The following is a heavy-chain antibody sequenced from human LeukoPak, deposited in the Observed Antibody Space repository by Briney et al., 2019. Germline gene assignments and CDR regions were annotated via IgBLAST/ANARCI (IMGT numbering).Heavy chain of an antibody. J-gene: IGHJ6*03. V-gene: IGHV5-51*01. CDR1: GYTFTNYW. CDR3: ARAGLSRYRRSYYMDV. D-gene: IGHD2-2*02. CDR2: IYPADSDT. Sequence: TGESLKISCKASGYTFTNYWIGWVRQMPGKGLEWMGIIYPADSDTRYSPSFQGQVTISADKSISTAYLQWSSLKASDTAMYYCARAGLSRYRRSYYMDVWGKGTTVTVSS.